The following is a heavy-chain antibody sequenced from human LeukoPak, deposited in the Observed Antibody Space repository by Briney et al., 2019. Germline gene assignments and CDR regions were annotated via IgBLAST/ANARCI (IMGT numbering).Heavy chain of an antibody. J-gene: IGHJ3*02. CDR1: GGSISSGDYY. V-gene: IGHV4-30-4*01. CDR3: ARVAGYYDSSGYYKGHAFDI. Sequence: SETLSLTCTVSGGSISSGDYYWSWIRQPPGKGLEWIGYSYYSGSTYYNPSLKSRVTISVDTSKNQFSMKLSSVTAADTAVYYCARVAGYYDSSGYYKGHAFDIWGQGTMVTVSS. CDR2: SYYSGST. D-gene: IGHD3-22*01.